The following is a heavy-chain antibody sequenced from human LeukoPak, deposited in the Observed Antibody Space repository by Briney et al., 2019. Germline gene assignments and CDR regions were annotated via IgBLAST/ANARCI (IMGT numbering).Heavy chain of an antibody. CDR3: AKDREVAGYYYYYGMDV. J-gene: IGHJ6*04. V-gene: IGHV3-43D*04. Sequence: GVLRLSCAASGFTFDDYAMHWVRQAPGKGLEWVSLISWDGGSTYYADSMKGRFTISRDNSKNSLYLQMNSLRAEDTALYYCAKDREVAGYYYYYGMDVWGKGTTVTVSS. D-gene: IGHD2-15*01. CDR2: ISWDGGST. CDR1: GFTFDDYA.